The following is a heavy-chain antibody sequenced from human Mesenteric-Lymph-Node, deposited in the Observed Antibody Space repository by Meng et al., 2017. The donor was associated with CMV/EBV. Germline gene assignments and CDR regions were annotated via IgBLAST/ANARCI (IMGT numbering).Heavy chain of an antibody. CDR1: GFTFSSYW. Sequence: LSLTCAASGFTFSSYWMSWVRQAPGKGLEWVANIKQDGSEKYYVDSVKGRFTISRDTAKNSLYLQMNSLRAEDTAVYYCAREDGWRNYFDYWGQGTLVTVSS. CDR3: AREDGWRNYFDY. D-gene: IGHD5-24*01. J-gene: IGHJ4*02. CDR2: IKQDGSEK. V-gene: IGHV3-7*01.